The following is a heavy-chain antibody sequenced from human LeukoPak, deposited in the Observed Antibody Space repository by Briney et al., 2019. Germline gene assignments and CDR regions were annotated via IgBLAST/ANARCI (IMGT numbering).Heavy chain of an antibody. CDR1: GYTFTDYY. CDR3: AREERVGAIWFDP. J-gene: IGHJ5*02. D-gene: IGHD1-26*01. CDR2: IDPNSGGT. V-gene: IGHV1-2*02. Sequence: ASVKVSCKASGYTFTDYYIHWVRQAPGQGLEWMGWIDPNSGGTNYAQKFQGRVTMTRDTSISTAYMELSRLRSDDTAVYYCAREERVGAIWFDPWGQGTLVTVSS.